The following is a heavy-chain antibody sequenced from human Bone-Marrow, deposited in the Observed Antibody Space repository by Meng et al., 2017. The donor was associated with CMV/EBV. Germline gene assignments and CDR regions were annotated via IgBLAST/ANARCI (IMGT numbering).Heavy chain of an antibody. CDR1: GRTFSSDA. V-gene: IGHV1-18*01. CDR2: ISAYNGNT. D-gene: IGHD2-8*01. J-gene: IGHJ6*02. CDR3: AREVGVYCTNGVCSNNDGMDV. Sequence: ASVKVFCKASGRTFSSDAISWVRQDPGQGLEWMGWISAYNGNTNYAQKLQGRVTMTTDTSTSTAYMELRSLRSDDTAVYYCAREVGVYCTNGVCSNNDGMDVWGQGTTVTVSS.